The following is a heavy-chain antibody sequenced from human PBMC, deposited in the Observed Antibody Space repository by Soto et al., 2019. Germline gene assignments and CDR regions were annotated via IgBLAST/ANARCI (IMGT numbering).Heavy chain of an antibody. J-gene: IGHJ4*02. Sequence: HPGGSLRLSCAASGFTFSSYAMSWVRHAPGKGLEWVSAISGSGGSTYYADSVKGRFTISRDNSKNTLYLQMNSLRAEDTAVYYCAKEGGGYSSSSDYGGQGTLVTVSS. CDR3: AKEGGGYSSSSDY. CDR1: GFTFSSYA. D-gene: IGHD6-6*01. V-gene: IGHV3-23*01. CDR2: ISGSGGST.